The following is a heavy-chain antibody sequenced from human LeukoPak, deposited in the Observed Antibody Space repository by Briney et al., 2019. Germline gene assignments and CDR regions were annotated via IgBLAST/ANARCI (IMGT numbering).Heavy chain of an antibody. D-gene: IGHD6-19*01. CDR1: GGSVSGYY. CDR2: INHSGST. CDR3: ARRSSGWTSTPFAY. J-gene: IGHJ4*01. Sequence: PSETLSLTCAIYGGSVSGYYWSWIRQPPGKGLEWIGEINHSGSTNYNPSLKSRVTISVDTSKNQFSLKLSSVTAADTAVYYCARRSSGWTSTPFAYWGQGCLVTVSS. V-gene: IGHV4-34*01.